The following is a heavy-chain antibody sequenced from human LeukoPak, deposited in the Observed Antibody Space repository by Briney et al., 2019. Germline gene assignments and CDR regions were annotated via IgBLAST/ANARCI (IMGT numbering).Heavy chain of an antibody. Sequence: SETLSLTCTVSGGSISSYYWSWIRQPPGKGLEWIGYIYYSGTTSYNPSLKSRITISIDTSKNQFSLKLNSVTAADTAVYYCARESGNGWADYWGQGTLVTVSS. CDR2: IYYSGTT. CDR3: ARESGNGWADY. J-gene: IGHJ4*02. D-gene: IGHD6-25*01. CDR1: GGSISSYY. V-gene: IGHV4-59*01.